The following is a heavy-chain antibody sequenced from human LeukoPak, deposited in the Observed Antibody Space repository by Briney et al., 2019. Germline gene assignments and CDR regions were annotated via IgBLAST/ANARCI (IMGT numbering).Heavy chain of an antibody. V-gene: IGHV3-23*01. D-gene: IGHD1-20*01. J-gene: IGHJ4*02. Sequence: PGGSLRLSCAASGFTFSTYAMSWVRQPPGKGLEWVSAISGRGVSTSYADSVRGRFTISRDNSKNTLYLQMNSLRAEDTAVYYCAKAAAGNWNDVSDYWGQGTLVTVSS. CDR1: GFTFSTYA. CDR2: ISGRGVST. CDR3: AKAAAGNWNDVSDY.